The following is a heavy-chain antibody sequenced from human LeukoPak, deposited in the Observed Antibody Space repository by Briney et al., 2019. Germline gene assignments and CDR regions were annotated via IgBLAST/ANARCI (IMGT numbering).Heavy chain of an antibody. J-gene: IGHJ6*02. CDR1: GYALSGYY. D-gene: IGHD2-15*01. CDR2: INPNSGGT. Sequence: GASVKVSCKASGYALSGYYMHWVRQAPEQGLEWMGRINPNSGGTNYLQTFQGRVTMTSNTSISTAYMELIRLTSDDTAVYYCAREGSQSGMDVWGQGTTVTVSS. V-gene: IGHV1-2*06. CDR3: AREGSQSGMDV.